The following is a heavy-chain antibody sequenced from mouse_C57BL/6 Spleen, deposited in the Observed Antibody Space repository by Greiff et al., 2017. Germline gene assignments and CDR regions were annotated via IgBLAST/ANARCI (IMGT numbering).Heavy chain of an antibody. CDR3: AREELGLPFFDY. J-gene: IGHJ2*01. CDR1: GYAFSSSW. D-gene: IGHD3-1*01. Sequence: QVQLQQSGPELVKPGASVKISCKASGYAFSSSWMNWVKQRPGKGLEWIGRIYPGDGDTNYNGKFKGKATLTADKSSSTAYMQLSSLTSEDSAVYFCAREELGLPFFDYWGQGTTLTVSS. CDR2: IYPGDGDT. V-gene: IGHV1-82*01.